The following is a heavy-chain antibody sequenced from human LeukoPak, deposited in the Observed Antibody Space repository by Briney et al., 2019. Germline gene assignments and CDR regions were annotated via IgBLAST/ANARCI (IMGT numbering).Heavy chain of an antibody. CDR3: ARDSIAARRMDY. V-gene: IGHV3-21*01. D-gene: IGHD6-6*01. J-gene: IGHJ4*02. CDR1: GFTFSSYS. CDR2: ISSSSSHT. Sequence: GGSLRLSCAASGFTFSSYSMNWVRQAPGEGLEWVSSISSSSSHTYYADSVQGRFTIARDNAKNSLYLQMNSLRAEDTAVYYCARDSIAARRMDYWGQGTLVTVSS.